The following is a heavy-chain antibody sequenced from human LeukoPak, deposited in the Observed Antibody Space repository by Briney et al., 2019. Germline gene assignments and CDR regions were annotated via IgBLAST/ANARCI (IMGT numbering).Heavy chain of an antibody. Sequence: PSGTLSLTYAVSGGSISSSNWWSWARPPPGKGLEWIGEIYHSGSTSYNPSLKSRVTISVDRSKNQFSLKLSSVAAADTAVYYCARSYDTNFDYWGQGTLVTVSS. J-gene: IGHJ4*02. CDR3: ARSYDTNFDY. CDR2: IYHSGST. V-gene: IGHV4-4*02. D-gene: IGHD3-3*01. CDR1: GGSISSSNW.